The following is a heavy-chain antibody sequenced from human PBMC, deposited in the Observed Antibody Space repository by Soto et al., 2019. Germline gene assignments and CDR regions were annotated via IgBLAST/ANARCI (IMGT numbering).Heavy chain of an antibody. V-gene: IGHV4-4*02. CDR2: INQSGSP. CDR3: AGLGMVAAHREFDP. Sequence: QVQLQESGPGLVKPSGTLSLTCAVSSGTISSSNWWTWVRQPPGKGLEWIGEINQSGSPNYNPSLRSRVTISVDKSKSQFFLKLSSVTAAHTAIYYCAGLGMVAAHREFDPWGQGTLVTVSS. CDR1: SGTISSSNW. D-gene: IGHD2-15*01. J-gene: IGHJ5*02.